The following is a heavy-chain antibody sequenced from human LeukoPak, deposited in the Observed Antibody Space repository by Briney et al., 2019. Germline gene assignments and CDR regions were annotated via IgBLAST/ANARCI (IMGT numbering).Heavy chain of an antibody. CDR1: GFTFSNAW. D-gene: IGHD2-15*01. CDR2: IKSKTYGGTT. Sequence: GSLRLSCAASGFTFSNAWMSWVRQAPGKGLEWVGRIKSKTYGGTTDYAAPVKGRFIISRDDSKNTLYVQMNSLKSEDTAVYYCTAFESGGFYWGQGTLVTVSS. J-gene: IGHJ4*02. V-gene: IGHV3-15*01. CDR3: TAFESGGFY.